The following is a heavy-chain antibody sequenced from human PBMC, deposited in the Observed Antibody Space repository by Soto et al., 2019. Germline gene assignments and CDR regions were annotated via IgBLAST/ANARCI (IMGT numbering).Heavy chain of an antibody. J-gene: IGHJ3*02. D-gene: IGHD3-3*01. V-gene: IGHV3-23*01. Sequence: LRLSCATSGFIFSNYGINWVRQSPGKGLEWVSGITKTGRSTFIADSVRGRFTISRDNLKNIMYLQMNSLRVDDTALYYCTKDAEAYDFAFDKWGQGTMVTVSS. CDR3: TKDAEAYDFAFDK. CDR2: ITKTGRST. CDR1: GFIFSNYG.